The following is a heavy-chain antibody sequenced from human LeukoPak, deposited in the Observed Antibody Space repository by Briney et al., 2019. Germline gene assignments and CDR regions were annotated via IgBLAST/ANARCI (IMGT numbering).Heavy chain of an antibody. V-gene: IGHV1-18*01. Sequence: ASVKVSCTASGCTFTSYGISWVRQAPGQGLEWMGWISAYNGNTNYAQKLQGRVTMTTDTSTSTAYMELRSLRSDDTAVYYCARPSFHCSSASCYTGYGMDVWGQGTTVTVSS. CDR1: GCTFTSYG. J-gene: IGHJ6*02. D-gene: IGHD2-2*02. CDR2: ISAYNGNT. CDR3: ARPSFHCSSASCYTGYGMDV.